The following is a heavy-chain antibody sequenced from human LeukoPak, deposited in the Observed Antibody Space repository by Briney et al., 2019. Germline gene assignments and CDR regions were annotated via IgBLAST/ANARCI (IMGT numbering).Heavy chain of an antibody. V-gene: IGHV3-11*05. Sequence: GGSLRLSCAVSGFSVSDYSISWIRQSPGKGPEWISYVMSGRGSTNYADSVKGRFTISRDNAKNSVALQLDGLRAEDTAVYFCTRERRGSYYAFESWGQGTLVTVS. J-gene: IGHJ4*02. CDR1: GFSVSDYS. CDR3: TRERRGSYYAFES. CDR2: VMSGRGST. D-gene: IGHD3-16*01.